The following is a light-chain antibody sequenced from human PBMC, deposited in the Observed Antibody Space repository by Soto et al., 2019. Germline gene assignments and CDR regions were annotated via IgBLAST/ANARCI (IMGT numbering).Light chain of an antibody. CDR1: SGDVGYYNY. CDR3: SSYADDNIFV. V-gene: IGLV2-8*01. CDR2: EVT. J-gene: IGLJ1*01. Sequence: QSVLTHPPSASGSPGQSVAISCTGTSGDVGYYNYVSWYQQHPGKAPKLIIYEVTKRPSGVPDRFSGSKSGNTASLTVSGLQAEDEADYYCSSYADDNIFVFGTGTKVTVL.